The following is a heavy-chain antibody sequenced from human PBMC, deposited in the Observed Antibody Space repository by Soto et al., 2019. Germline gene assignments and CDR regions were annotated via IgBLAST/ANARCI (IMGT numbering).Heavy chain of an antibody. V-gene: IGHV1-8*01. D-gene: IGHD3-10*01. CDR3: ARGELLWFGELLR. CDR1: GYTFTSYE. Sequence: QVQLVQSGAEVKKPGASVKVSCKASGYTFTSYEINWVRQATGQGLEWMGWMNPNSGDTGYAQKFQGRVSMSRNTPISTAYMELSSLRSEDTAVYYCARGELLWFGELLRWGQGTLVTVSS. J-gene: IGHJ4*02. CDR2: MNPNSGDT.